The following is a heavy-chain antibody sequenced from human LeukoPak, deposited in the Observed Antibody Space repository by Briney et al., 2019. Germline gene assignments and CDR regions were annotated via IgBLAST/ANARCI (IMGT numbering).Heavy chain of an antibody. CDR1: GFTFSSYG. D-gene: IGHD3-10*01. Sequence: GGSLRLSCAASGFTFSSYGMSWVRQAPGKGLEWVSAITATSSSTHDADSVQGRFTISRGNSKNTLYLQMNILRPEDTAIYYCAKLFESGTYNNFFHYWGQGTLVTVFS. CDR3: AKLFESGTYNNFFHY. J-gene: IGHJ4*02. V-gene: IGHV3-23*01. CDR2: ITATSSST.